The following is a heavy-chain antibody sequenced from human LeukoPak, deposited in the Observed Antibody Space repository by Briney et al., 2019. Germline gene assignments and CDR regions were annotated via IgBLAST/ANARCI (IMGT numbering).Heavy chain of an antibody. CDR1: GFTFNNYA. D-gene: IGHD1-1*01. V-gene: IGHV3-23*01. J-gene: IGHJ2*01. CDR2: ISGSGNST. CDR3: VKDNSNWYWYFDL. Sequence: GGSLRLSGAASGFTFNNYAMIWVRQAPGKGLEWVSVISGSGNSTYYADSVKGRFTISRDNSKNTLYLQMNSLRGEDTAVYHCVKDNSNWYWYFDLWGRGTLVTVSS.